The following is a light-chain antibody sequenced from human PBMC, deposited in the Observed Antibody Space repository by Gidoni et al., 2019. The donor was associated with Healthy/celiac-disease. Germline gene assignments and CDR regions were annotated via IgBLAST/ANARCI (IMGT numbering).Light chain of an antibody. CDR3: QQYNNWPPWT. V-gene: IGKV3-15*01. J-gene: IGKJ1*01. CDR1: QSVSSN. Sequence: EIAMTQSPATLSVPPGERATLSCRASQSVSSNLAWYQQKPGQAPRLLIYGASTRATGLPARFSGSGSGTEFTLTISSLQSEDFAVYYCQQYNNWPPWTFGQGTKVEIK. CDR2: GAS.